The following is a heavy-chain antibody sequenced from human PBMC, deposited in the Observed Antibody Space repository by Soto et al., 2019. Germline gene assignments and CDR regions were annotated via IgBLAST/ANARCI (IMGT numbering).Heavy chain of an antibody. Sequence: LEKPRVAPRLSFNFAGFSATRRLLCVGCIRAPPGKALEWLALIYWDDDTRYSPSLTNRLTITKDTSKNQVVLTMTNVDPADTATDYCAHRTTTQFDAVDISGRGTM. D-gene: IGHD1-1*01. CDR3: AHRTTTQFDAVDI. J-gene: IGHJ3*02. CDR1: GFSATRRLLC. V-gene: IGHV2-5*02. CDR2: IYWDDDT.